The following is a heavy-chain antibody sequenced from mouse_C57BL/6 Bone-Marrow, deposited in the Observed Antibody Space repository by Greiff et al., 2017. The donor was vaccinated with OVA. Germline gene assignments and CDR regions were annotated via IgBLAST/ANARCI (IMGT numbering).Heavy chain of an antibody. CDR2: IFPGSGST. CDR1: GYTFTDYY. D-gene: IGHD3-2*02. Sequence: SGPELVKPGASVKISCKASGYTFTDYYINWVKQRPGQGLEWIGWIFPGSGSTYYNEKFKGKATLTVDKSSSKAYMLLSSLTSEDSAVYFCARDSSGYFDYWGQGTTLTVSS. CDR3: ARDSSGYFDY. J-gene: IGHJ2*01. V-gene: IGHV1-75*01.